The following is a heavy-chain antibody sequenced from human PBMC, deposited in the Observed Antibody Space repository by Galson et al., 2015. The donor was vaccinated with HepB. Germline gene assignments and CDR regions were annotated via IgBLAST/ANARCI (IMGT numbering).Heavy chain of an antibody. J-gene: IGHJ4*02. CDR2: IIPIFGRA. CDR3: ARQPNYFDKSLDH. V-gene: IGHV1-69*13. CDR1: GGTFSSYV. D-gene: IGHD3-22*01. Sequence: SVKVSCKASGGTFSSYVISRMRQAPGQGLEWMGGIIPIFGRANYAQKFQGRVTITADESTGTAYMELSGLRSEDTAVYYCARQPNYFDKSLDHWGQGTLVTVSS.